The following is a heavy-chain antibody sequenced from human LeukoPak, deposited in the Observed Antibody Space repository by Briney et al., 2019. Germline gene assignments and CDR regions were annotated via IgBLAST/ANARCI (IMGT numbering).Heavy chain of an antibody. J-gene: IGHJ6*03. Sequence: SETLSLTCTVSGCSISSSSYYWSWIRQPPGKGLEWIGYIYYSGSTNYNPSLKSRVTISVDTSKNQFSLKLSSVTAADTAVYYCARSTYFMDYYYYYMDVWGKGTTVTISS. CDR2: IYYSGST. CDR1: GCSISSSSYY. CDR3: ARSTYFMDYYYYYMDV. V-gene: IGHV4-61*01. D-gene: IGHD2/OR15-2a*01.